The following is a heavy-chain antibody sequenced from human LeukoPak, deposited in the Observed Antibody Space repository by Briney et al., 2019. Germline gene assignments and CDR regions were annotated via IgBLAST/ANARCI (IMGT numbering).Heavy chain of an antibody. J-gene: IGHJ4*02. CDR1: GGSFSGYY. D-gene: IGHD6-13*01. V-gene: IGHV4-34*01. Sequence: SETLSLTCAVYGGSFSGYYWSWIRQPPGRGLEWIGEINHSESTNYNPSLKSRVTISVDTSKNQFSLKLSSVTAADTAVYYCARRPLYSRPFDYWGQGTLVTVSS. CDR2: INHSEST. CDR3: ARRPLYSRPFDY.